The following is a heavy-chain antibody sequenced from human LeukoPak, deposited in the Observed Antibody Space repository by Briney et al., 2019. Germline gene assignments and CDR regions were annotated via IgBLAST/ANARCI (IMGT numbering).Heavy chain of an antibody. J-gene: IGHJ4*02. D-gene: IGHD3-10*01. Sequence: ASVKVSCKASGYTFTSYAMHWVRQAPGQRLEWMGWINAGNGNTKYSQKFQGRVTITRDTSASTAYMELSSLRSEDTAVYYCARYGSGSLGDYYFDYWGQGTLVTVSS. CDR2: INAGNGNT. CDR1: GYTFTSYA. V-gene: IGHV1-3*01. CDR3: ARYGSGSLGDYYFDY.